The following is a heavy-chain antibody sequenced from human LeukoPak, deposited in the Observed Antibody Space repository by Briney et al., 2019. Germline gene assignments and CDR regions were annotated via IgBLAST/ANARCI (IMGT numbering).Heavy chain of an antibody. D-gene: IGHD5-12*01. V-gene: IGHV4-39*01. Sequence: PSETLSLTCTVSGGSISSSSYYWGWIRQPPGKGLEWIGSIYYSGSTYYNPSLKSRVTISVDTSKNQFSLKLSSVTAADTAVYYCARPRDSGYDSDWFDPWGQGTLVTVSS. CDR3: ARPRDSGYDSDWFDP. CDR1: GGSISSSSYY. CDR2: IYYSGST. J-gene: IGHJ5*02.